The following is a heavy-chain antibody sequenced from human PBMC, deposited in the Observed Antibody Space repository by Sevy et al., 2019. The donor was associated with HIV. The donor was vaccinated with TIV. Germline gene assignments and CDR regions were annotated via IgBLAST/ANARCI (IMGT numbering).Heavy chain of an antibody. Sequence: GGSLRLSCAVSGFSFDSYGMTWVRQAPGKGLEWVSGISGSGTRTYYADSVKGRFSISRDNSKNRLYLQMNSLRSEDTAINYLWKGGGGHYDPDEIGYYFYYYNMDVWGKGTTVTVSS. CDR3: WKGGGGHYDPDEIGYYFYYYNMDV. CDR2: ISGSGTRT. V-gene: IGHV3-23*01. D-gene: IGHD3-22*01. CDR1: GFSFDSYG. J-gene: IGHJ6*03.